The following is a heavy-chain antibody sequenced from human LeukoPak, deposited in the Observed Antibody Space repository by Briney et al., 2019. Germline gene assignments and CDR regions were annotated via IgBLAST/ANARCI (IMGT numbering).Heavy chain of an antibody. CDR2: IYYSGST. Sequence: PSQTLSLTCTVSGGSISSGDYYWSWIRQPPGKGLEWIGYIYYSGSTYYNPSLKSRVTISVDTSKNQFSLRLSSVTAADTAVYYCARDHYGDYHFDYWGQGTLVTVSS. V-gene: IGHV4-30-4*01. CDR3: ARDHYGDYHFDY. CDR1: GGSISSGDYY. D-gene: IGHD4-17*01. J-gene: IGHJ4*02.